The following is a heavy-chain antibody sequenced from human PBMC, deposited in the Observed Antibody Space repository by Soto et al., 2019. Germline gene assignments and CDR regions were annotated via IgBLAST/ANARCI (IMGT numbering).Heavy chain of an antibody. Sequence: PGGSLRLSCTASGFTFGDYAMSWFRQAPGKGLEWVGFIRSKAYGGTTEYAASVKGRFTISRDDSKSIAYLQMNSLKTEDPAVYYCTRDPVTMVRGVIPNWFDPWGQGTLVTVSS. V-gene: IGHV3-49*03. CDR3: TRDPVTMVRGVIPNWFDP. J-gene: IGHJ5*02. CDR1: GFTFGDYA. D-gene: IGHD3-10*01. CDR2: IRSKAYGGTT.